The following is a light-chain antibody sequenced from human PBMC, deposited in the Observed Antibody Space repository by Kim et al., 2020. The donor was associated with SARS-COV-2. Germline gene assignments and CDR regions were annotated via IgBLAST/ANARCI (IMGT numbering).Light chain of an antibody. CDR1: SGSIDDKY. Sequence: GNTVTLACTRSSGSIDDKYVQWYQQRPGGAPTTVIYEDDQRPSGVSDRFSGSIDNSSNSASLTISGLRTEDEADYYCQSYNRDNVLFGGGTQLTVL. J-gene: IGLJ2*01. CDR3: QSYNRDNVL. CDR2: EDD. V-gene: IGLV6-57*03.